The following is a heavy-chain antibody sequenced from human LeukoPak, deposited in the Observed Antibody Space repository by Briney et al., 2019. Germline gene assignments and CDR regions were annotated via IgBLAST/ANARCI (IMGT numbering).Heavy chain of an antibody. D-gene: IGHD3/OR15-3a*01. CDR1: GFTFSSYS. CDR3: ARDFRTAHDKPPFDY. J-gene: IGHJ4*02. V-gene: IGHV3-21*01. CDR2: ISSSSSYI. Sequence: GGSLRLSCAASGFTFSSYSMNWVRQAPGKGLEWVSSISSSSSYIYYADSVKGRFTISRDNAKNSLYLQMNSLRAEDTAVYYCARDFRTAHDKPPFDYWGQGTLVTISS.